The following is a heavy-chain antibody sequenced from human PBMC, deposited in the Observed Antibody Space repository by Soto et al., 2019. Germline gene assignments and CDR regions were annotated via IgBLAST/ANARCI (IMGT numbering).Heavy chain of an antibody. CDR3: ARDWGSSWYGGYYYYGMDV. V-gene: IGHV3-21*01. CDR1: EFTFSTYT. CDR2: ISSSSSYK. Sequence: PGGSLRLSCAASEFTFSTYTMNWVRQAPGKGLEWVSSISSSSSYKYYADSVKGRFTISRDNAKNSLYLQMNSLRAEDTAVYYCARDWGSSWYGGYYYYGMDVWGQGTTGTVSS. D-gene: IGHD6-13*01. J-gene: IGHJ6*02.